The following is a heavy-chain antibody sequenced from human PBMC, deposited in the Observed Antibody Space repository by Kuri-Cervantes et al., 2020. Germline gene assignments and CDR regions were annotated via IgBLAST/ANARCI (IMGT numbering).Heavy chain of an antibody. CDR3: ASSTSLHGNVDY. V-gene: IGHV1-8*01. Sequence: ASVKVSCKASGYTFTSYDINWVRQATGQGLEWMGWMNPNSGNTGYAQKFQGRVTLTSDRSPNTVAMELRSLRSDDTAVYYCASSTSLHGNVDYWGQGTLVTVSS. CDR1: GYTFTSYD. D-gene: IGHD5-24*01. J-gene: IGHJ4*02. CDR2: MNPNSGNT.